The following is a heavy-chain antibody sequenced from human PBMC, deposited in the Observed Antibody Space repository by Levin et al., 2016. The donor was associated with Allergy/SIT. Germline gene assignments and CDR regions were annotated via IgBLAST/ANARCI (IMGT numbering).Heavy chain of an antibody. CDR3: ASVWRSV. J-gene: IGHJ6*02. D-gene: IGHD3-3*01. CDR1: GFTFSSYE. Sequence: GGSLRLSCAASGFTFSSYEMNWVRQAPGKGLEWVSYISSSGSAKYYADSVKGRFTISRDNANNSLYLQMNSLRAEDTAVYYCASVWRSVWGQGTTVTVSS. V-gene: IGHV3-48*03. CDR2: ISSSGSAK.